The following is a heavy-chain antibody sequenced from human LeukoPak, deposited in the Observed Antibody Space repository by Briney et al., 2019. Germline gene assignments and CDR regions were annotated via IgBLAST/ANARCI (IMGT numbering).Heavy chain of an antibody. CDR2: ISGSGGST. CDR3: AKEESDSSVLLDAFDI. J-gene: IGHJ3*02. CDR1: GCTFSSYA. V-gene: IGHV3-23*01. D-gene: IGHD3-22*01. Sequence: GGSLRLSFAASGCTFSSYAMSWVRQAPGKGGEWVSAISGSGGSTYYADSVKGRFTISRDNSKNTLYLQMNSLRAEDTAVYYCAKEESDSSVLLDAFDIWGQGTMVTVSS.